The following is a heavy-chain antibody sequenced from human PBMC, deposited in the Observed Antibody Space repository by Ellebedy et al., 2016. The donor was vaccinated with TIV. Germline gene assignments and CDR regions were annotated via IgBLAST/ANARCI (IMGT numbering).Heavy chain of an antibody. V-gene: IGHV4-34*01. D-gene: IGHD3-10*01. J-gene: IGHJ3*02. CDR3: ARQWYYYGSGATFDI. CDR2: INHSGST. Sequence: MPGGSLRLSCAVYGGSFSGYYWSWIRQPPGKGLEWIGEINHSGSTNYNPSLKSRVTISVDTSKNQFSLKLSSVTAADTAVYYCARQWYYYGSGATFDIWGQGTMVTVSS. CDR1: GGSFSGYY.